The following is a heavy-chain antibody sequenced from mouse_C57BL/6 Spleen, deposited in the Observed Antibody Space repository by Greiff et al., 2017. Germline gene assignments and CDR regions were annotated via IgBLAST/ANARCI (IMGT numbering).Heavy chain of an antibody. Sequence: EVQLQQSGPELVKPGASVKISCKASGYTFTDYYMNWVKQSHGKSLEWIGDINPNNGGTSYNQKFKGKATLTVDKSSSTAYMELRSLTSEDSAVYYCARLYYDYDPWFAYWGQGTLVTVSA. CDR2: INPNNGGT. CDR3: ARLYYDYDPWFAY. D-gene: IGHD2-4*01. V-gene: IGHV1-26*01. CDR1: GYTFTDYY. J-gene: IGHJ3*01.